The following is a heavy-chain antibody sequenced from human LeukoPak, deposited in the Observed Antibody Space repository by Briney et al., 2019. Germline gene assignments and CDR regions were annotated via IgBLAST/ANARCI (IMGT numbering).Heavy chain of an antibody. D-gene: IGHD3-10*01. V-gene: IGHV3-23*01. CDR1: GFTFSSYA. J-gene: IGHJ4*02. CDR3: AKDAVAPGSGGDYFDY. Sequence: GGSLRLSCAASGFTFSSYAMSWVRQAPGKGLECISGITRSGNTYYADSVKGRFTISRDNSKNTLYLQMNSLRAEDTAVYSCAKDAVAPGSGGDYFDYWGQGTLVTVSS. CDR2: ITRSGNT.